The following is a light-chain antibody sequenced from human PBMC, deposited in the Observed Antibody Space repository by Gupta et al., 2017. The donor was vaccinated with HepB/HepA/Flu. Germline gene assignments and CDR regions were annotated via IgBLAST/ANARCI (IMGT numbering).Light chain of an antibody. CDR3: QVWDGDSDHYV. CDR1: NIGSKS. J-gene: IGLJ1*01. V-gene: IGLV3-21*03. Sequence: SYVLTQPPSVSVAPGKTATITCGENNIGSKSVHWYQQKPGQAPVLVVYDDRDRPLGIPERFSGSNSGNTATRTISRVEAGDEADYDGQVWDGDSDHYVFGTGTKVTV. CDR2: DDR.